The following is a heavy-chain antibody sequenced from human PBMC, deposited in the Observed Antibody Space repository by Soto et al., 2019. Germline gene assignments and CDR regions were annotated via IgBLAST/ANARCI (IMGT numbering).Heavy chain of an antibody. CDR1: GFTFGTYA. CDR2: IYYDGSNR. V-gene: IGHV3-33*01. D-gene: IGHD2-8*01. Sequence: PGGSLRLSCAASGFTFGTYAVHWVRQAPGKGLEWVAVIYYDGSNRYYGDAAKGRFTISRDNSKSTLYLQMSSLRAEDTAVYYCARAFCTNGVCYYFFDYWGHGTLVTVSS. J-gene: IGHJ4*01. CDR3: ARAFCTNGVCYYFFDY.